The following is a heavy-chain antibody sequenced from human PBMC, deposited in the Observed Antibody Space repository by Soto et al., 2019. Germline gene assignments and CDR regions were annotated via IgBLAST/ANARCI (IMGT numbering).Heavy chain of an antibody. Sequence: PVGSLRLSCAASGFTFSGSAMHWVRQASGKGLEWVGRIRTKANDYATAYAASVKGRFTIFRDDSKNMAYLQMHSLKTEDTAVYYCSRQKDGGDYYYFYAMDVWGQGATVTVSS. V-gene: IGHV3-73*01. CDR2: IRTKANDYAT. J-gene: IGHJ6*02. CDR3: SRQKDGGDYYYFYAMDV. CDR1: GFTFSGSA.